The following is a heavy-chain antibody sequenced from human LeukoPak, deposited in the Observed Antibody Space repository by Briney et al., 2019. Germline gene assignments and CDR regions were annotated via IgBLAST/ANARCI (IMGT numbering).Heavy chain of an antibody. Sequence: PGGSLRLSCAASGFTFNRYAMHWVRQAPGKGLEWVAFIRYDGGKTYFADSVKGRFALSRDNSKSTLYLQMSSLRPEDTAVYFCAKDGGSGNYFAFDIWGQGTMVTVSS. CDR3: AKDGGSGNYFAFDI. CDR1: GFTFNRYA. CDR2: IRYDGGKT. V-gene: IGHV3-30*02. D-gene: IGHD1-26*01. J-gene: IGHJ3*02.